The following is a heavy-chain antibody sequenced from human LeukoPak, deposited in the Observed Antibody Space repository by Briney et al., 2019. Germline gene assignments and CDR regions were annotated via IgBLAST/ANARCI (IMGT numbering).Heavy chain of an antibody. V-gene: IGHV4-59*01. CDR1: GGSISTYY. D-gene: IGHD1-26*01. Sequence: SETLSLTCTVSGGSISTYYWSWIRQPPGKGLGWLGYIYNSGSANYNPSLKSRVTISVDMSNNQFSLKLRSVTAADTAVYYCARDVSGSYNDGSDYWGQGAPVTVSS. CDR3: ARDVSGSYNDGSDY. CDR2: IYNSGSA. J-gene: IGHJ4*02.